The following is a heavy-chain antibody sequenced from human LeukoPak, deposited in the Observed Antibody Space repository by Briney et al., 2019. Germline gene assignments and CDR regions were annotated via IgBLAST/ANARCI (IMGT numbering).Heavy chain of an antibody. Sequence: PGGSLRLSCAASGFTVSSNYMSWVRQAPGEGLEWVSVIYSGGSTYYADSVKGRFTISRDNSKNTLYLQMNSLRAEDTAVYYCARGPSMDPFDYWGQGTLVTVSS. D-gene: IGHD2/OR15-2a*01. V-gene: IGHV3-53*01. J-gene: IGHJ4*02. CDR2: IYSGGST. CDR1: GFTVSSNY. CDR3: ARGPSMDPFDY.